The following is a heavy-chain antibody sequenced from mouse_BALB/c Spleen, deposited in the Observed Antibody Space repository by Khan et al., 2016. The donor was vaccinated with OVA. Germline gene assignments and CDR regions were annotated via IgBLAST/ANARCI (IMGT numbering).Heavy chain of an antibody. J-gene: IGHJ3*01. CDR3: TRSEYGTFAY. Sequence: QVQLKQSGAELVKPGASVRLSCKASGYTFTSYYLYWVKQRPGQGLEWIGDINPNNGGTNFNEKFRTKATLTVDKSSNTAYMELSRLTSEDSAVYYCTRSEYGTFAYWGQGTLVTVSA. V-gene: IGHV1S81*02. CDR1: GYTFTSYY. D-gene: IGHD1-1*02. CDR2: INPNNGGT.